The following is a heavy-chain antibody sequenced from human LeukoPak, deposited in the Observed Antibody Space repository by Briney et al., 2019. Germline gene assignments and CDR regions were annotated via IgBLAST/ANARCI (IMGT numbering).Heavy chain of an antibody. CDR3: ATLPPYVGTPI. CDR2: IYDSGST. Sequence: SETLSLTCTVSGGSIRSSYYYWGWIRQPPGKGLEWIGSIYDSGSTYYNPSLKSRVTISVDTSKNQFSLRLNSVTAADTAVYYCATLPPYVGTPIWGQGTMVTVSS. D-gene: IGHD2-15*01. J-gene: IGHJ3*02. V-gene: IGHV4-39*01. CDR1: GGSIRSSYYY.